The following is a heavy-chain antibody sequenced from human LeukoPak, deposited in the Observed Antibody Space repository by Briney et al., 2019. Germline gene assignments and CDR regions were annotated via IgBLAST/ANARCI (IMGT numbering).Heavy chain of an antibody. CDR3: ARDEHQYYHASSGRFDY. CDR2: IKQDGSEK. CDR1: GFTFSYYW. Sequence: GGSLRLSCAASGFTFSYYWMGWVRQAPGKGLECVANIKQDGSEKYYVDSVKGRFTIARDNAKNSLYLQMNSMRAEDTAVYYCARDEHQYYHASSGRFDYWGQGTLVTVSS. J-gene: IGHJ4*02. D-gene: IGHD3-22*01. V-gene: IGHV3-7*04.